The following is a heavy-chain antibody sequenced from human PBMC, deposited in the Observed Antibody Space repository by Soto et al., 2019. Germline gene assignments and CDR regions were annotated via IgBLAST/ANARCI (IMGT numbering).Heavy chain of an antibody. Sequence: VGSLRLSCAASGFTFSSYGMHWVRQAPGKGLEWVAVISYDGSNKYYADSVKGRFTISRDNSKNTLYLQMNSLRAEDTAVYYCAKDYSSGWYALTYYYYGMDVWGQGTTVTVSS. CDR1: GFTFSSYG. CDR3: AKDYSSGWYALTYYYYGMDV. D-gene: IGHD6-19*01. V-gene: IGHV3-30*18. CDR2: ISYDGSNK. J-gene: IGHJ6*02.